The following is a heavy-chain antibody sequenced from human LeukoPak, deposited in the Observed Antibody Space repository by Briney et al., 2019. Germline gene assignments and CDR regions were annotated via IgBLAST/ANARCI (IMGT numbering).Heavy chain of an antibody. V-gene: IGHV3-30-3*01. CDR3: AREVVVVVPAAASQAYDAFDI. J-gene: IGHJ3*02. Sequence: GGSLRLSCAASGFTFSSYITHWVRQAPGKGLEWVAVISKDGTNEYYADSVKGRFTISRDNSKNTLYLQMNSLSTEDTAVYYCAREVVVVVPAAASQAYDAFDIWGQGTMVTVSS. D-gene: IGHD2-2*01. CDR2: ISKDGTNE. CDR1: GFTFSSYI.